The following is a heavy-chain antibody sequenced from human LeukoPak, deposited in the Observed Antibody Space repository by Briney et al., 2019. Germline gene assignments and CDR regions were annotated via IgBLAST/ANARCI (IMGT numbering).Heavy chain of an antibody. CDR1: GGSISSYY. CDR3: ARSSSGYYHFDY. CDR2: IYYSGST. V-gene: IGHV4-59*08. J-gene: IGHJ4*02. Sequence: PSETLSLTCTVSGGSISSYYWSWIRQPPGKGLEWIGYIYYSGSTNYNPSLKSRVTISVDTSKNQFSLKLSSVTAADTAVYYCARSSSGYYHFDYWGQGTLVTVSS. D-gene: IGHD3-22*01.